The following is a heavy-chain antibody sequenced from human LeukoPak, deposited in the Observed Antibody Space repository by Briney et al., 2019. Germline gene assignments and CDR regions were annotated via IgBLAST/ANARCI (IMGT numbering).Heavy chain of an antibody. J-gene: IGHJ5*02. D-gene: IGHD3-10*01. CDR3: ARDSGTTGEVKFDP. CDR1: GGSISSFY. V-gene: IGHV4-4*07. Sequence: SGTLSLTCSVSGGSISSFYRNWMRQPAGKGLEWIGRIYTSGTTTYNPSLKSRVTMSVDTSKNQFSLKLSSVTAADTAVYYCARDSGTTGEVKFDPWGQGTLVTVSS. CDR2: IYTSGTT.